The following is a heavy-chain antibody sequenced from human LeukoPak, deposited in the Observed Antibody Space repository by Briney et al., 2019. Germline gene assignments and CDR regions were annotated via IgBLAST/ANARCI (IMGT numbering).Heavy chain of an antibody. CDR2: IYPRDGST. CDR1: GYTFTSYY. CDR3: ARDQEGFDY. Sequence: ASVKVSCTASGYTFTSYYIHWVRQAPGQGLEWMGMIYPRDGSTSYAQKFQGRVTVTRDTSTSTVHMELGGLRSEDTAVYYCARDQEGFDYWGQGTLVTVSS. J-gene: IGHJ4*02. V-gene: IGHV1-46*01.